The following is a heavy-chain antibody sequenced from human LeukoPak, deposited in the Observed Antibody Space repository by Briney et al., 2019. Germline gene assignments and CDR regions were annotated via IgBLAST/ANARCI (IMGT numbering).Heavy chain of an antibody. J-gene: IGHJ3*02. CDR2: IHYTGNT. CDR1: GVSLSSYY. D-gene: IGHD5-18*01. CDR3: ARVSAYHVDTAMALSFDI. V-gene: IGHV4-59*01. Sequence: SETLSLTRTVSGVSLSSYYWSLIRQHPGRGLEWIGYIHYTGNTNYNPSLKSRVTISMDTSKNQFSLKLSAVTAADTAVYYCARVSAYHVDTAMALSFDIWGQGTMVTVSS.